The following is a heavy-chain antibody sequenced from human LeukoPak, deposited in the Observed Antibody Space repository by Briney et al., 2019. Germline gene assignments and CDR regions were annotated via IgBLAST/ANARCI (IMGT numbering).Heavy chain of an antibody. Sequence: SETLSLTCAVYGGSFSGYYWSWIRQPPGKGLEWIGEINHSGSTNYNPSLKSRVTIPVDTSKNRFSLKLSSVTAADTAVYYCARGRGEWFPAPFDYWGQGTLVTVSS. D-gene: IGHD3-10*01. J-gene: IGHJ4*02. CDR1: GGSFSGYY. V-gene: IGHV4-34*01. CDR3: ARGRGEWFPAPFDY. CDR2: INHSGST.